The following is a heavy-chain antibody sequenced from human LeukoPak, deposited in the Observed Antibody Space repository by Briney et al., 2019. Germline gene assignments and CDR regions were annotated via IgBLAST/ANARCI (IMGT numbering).Heavy chain of an antibody. J-gene: IGHJ4*02. Sequence: ASVKVSCKASGYTFTSYDINWVRQATGQGLEWMGWMNPNSGNTGYAQKFQGRVTMTRNTSISTAYMELSSLRSEDTAVYHCARGRMTTKKAFDYWGQGTLVTVSS. CDR3: ARGRMTTKKAFDY. V-gene: IGHV1-8*01. CDR2: MNPNSGNT. CDR1: GYTFTSYD. D-gene: IGHD5-24*01.